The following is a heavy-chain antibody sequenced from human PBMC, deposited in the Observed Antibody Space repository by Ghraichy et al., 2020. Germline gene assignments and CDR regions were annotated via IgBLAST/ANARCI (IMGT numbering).Heavy chain of an antibody. CDR1: GFTFSVYG. CDR2: ISYDGSRK. J-gene: IGHJ3*02. D-gene: IGHD2/OR15-2a*01. CDR3: AREIFNAFDI. V-gene: IGHV3-30-3*01. Sequence: LRLSCAASGFTFSVYGLHWVRQAPGQGLDWVAIISYDGSRKDYGDSVKGRFTISRDNSKSTLYLQMNSLRAEDTAIYYCAREIFNAFDIWGQGTMVTVSS.